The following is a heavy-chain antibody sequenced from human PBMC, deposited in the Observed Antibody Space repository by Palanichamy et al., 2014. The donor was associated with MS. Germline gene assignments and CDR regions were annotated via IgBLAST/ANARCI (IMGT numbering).Heavy chain of an antibody. Sequence: QLQLQESGPGLVKPSETLSLTCIVSGGSISRSSSYWGWIRQPPGKGLEWIGSFYYTGSTYYHPSLRSRVTISVDTSSNQFSLKLSSVTAADTAVYYCARVGSGRDGSYYFDYWGQGTLVTVSS. D-gene: IGHD3-10*01. CDR2: FYYTGST. CDR1: GGSISRSSSY. V-gene: IGHV4-39*01. J-gene: IGHJ4*02. CDR3: ARVGSGRDGSYYFDY.